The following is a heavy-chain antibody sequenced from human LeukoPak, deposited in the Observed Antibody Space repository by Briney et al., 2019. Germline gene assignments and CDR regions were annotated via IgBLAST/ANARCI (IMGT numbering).Heavy chain of an antibody. J-gene: IGHJ4*02. CDR2: IYYSGST. CDR3: ARYATSAGYFDC. CDR1: GGSISTYY. V-gene: IGHV4-59*01. D-gene: IGHD2-2*01. Sequence: PETPSHTCAVSGGSISTYYWSWIRQPPGKGLEWIGYIYYSGSTNYNPSLKSRITISVDTSKNQFSLMLSSVTTADTAMYYCARYATSAGYFDCCSQGTLVTVSS.